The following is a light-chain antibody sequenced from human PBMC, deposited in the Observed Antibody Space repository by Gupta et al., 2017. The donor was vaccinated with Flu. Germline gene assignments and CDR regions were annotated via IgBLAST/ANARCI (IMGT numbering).Light chain of an antibody. CDR3: QQDGSSPRT. CDR2: GAS. CDR1: QSVSSSY. V-gene: IGKV3-20*01. J-gene: IGKJ3*01. Sequence: EIVLTQSPGTLSLSPGERATLSCRASQSVSSSYLAWYQQKPGQAPRLLIYGASSRATGIPDRFSGSGSGTXFTLTIXRLEPEDFAVYYCQQDGSSPRTFGXGTKVDIK.